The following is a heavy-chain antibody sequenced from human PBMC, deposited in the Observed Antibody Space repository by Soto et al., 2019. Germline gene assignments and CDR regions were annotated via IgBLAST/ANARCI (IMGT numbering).Heavy chain of an antibody. Sequence: QVQLVQSGAEVKKPGSSVKVSCKASGGTFSSYAISWVRQAPGQGLEWMGGIIPIFGTANYAQKFRGRVTITADESTSTAYMELSSLRSEDTAVYYCARTTPTNYGDYSYWYFDLWGRGTLVTVSS. D-gene: IGHD4-17*01. CDR1: GGTFSSYA. V-gene: IGHV1-69*12. J-gene: IGHJ2*01. CDR3: ARTTPTNYGDYSYWYFDL. CDR2: IIPIFGTA.